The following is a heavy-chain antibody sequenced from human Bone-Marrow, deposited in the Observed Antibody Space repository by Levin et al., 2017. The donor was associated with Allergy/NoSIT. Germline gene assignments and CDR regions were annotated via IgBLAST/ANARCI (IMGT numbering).Heavy chain of an antibody. Sequence: ASVKVSCKASGYTFTSYAMNWVRQAPGQGLEWMGWINTNTGNPTYVQGFTGRFVFSLDTSVSTAYLQISSLKAEDTAVYYCARGEGGNPIFGVANNWFDPWGQGTLVTVSS. CDR2: INTNTGNP. CDR3: ARGEGGNPIFGVANNWFDP. D-gene: IGHD3-3*01. CDR1: GYTFTSYA. J-gene: IGHJ5*02. V-gene: IGHV7-4-1*02.